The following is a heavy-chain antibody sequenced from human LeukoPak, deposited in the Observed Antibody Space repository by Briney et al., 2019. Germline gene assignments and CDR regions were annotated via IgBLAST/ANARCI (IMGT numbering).Heavy chain of an antibody. D-gene: IGHD5-24*01. CDR3: ARDQDGYNSLDY. V-gene: IGHV4-34*01. Sequence: SETLSLTCAVYGGSFSGFYWSWFRQRPGKGLEWIGEVNNRGSINYNPSLKSRVTISVDTSKNQFSLKLTSVTAADTAVYYCARDQDGYNSLDYWGQGTLVTVSS. CDR2: VNNRGSI. CDR1: GGSFSGFY. J-gene: IGHJ4*02.